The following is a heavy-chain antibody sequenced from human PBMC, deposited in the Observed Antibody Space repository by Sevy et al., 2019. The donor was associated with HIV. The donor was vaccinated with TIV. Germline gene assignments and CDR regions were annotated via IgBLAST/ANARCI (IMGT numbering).Heavy chain of an antibody. D-gene: IGHD3-16*01. J-gene: IGHJ4*01. CDR2: IKPDGSES. V-gene: IGHV3-7*03. Sequence: GGSLRLSCVASGFTFNNFWMAWVRQAPGKGLEWFANIKPDGSESNNVCSVKGRFTISRDKAKNLLYLQMNSLTAADTAVYYYARDVGGGYFDYWGQGTLVTVSS. CDR1: GFTFNNFW. CDR3: ARDVGGGYFDY.